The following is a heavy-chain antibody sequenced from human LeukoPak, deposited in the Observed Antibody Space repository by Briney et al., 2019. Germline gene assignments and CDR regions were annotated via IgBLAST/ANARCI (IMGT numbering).Heavy chain of an antibody. J-gene: IGHJ4*02. V-gene: IGHV3-30*18. Sequence: GGSLRLSCAASGFTFSSYGMHWVRQAPGKGLEWVAVISYDGSNKYYADSVKGRFTISRDNSKNTLYLQMNSLRAEDTAVYYCAKIWTIAVAGSFDYWGQGTLVTVSS. D-gene: IGHD6-19*01. CDR2: ISYDGSNK. CDR3: AKIWTIAVAGSFDY. CDR1: GFTFSSYG.